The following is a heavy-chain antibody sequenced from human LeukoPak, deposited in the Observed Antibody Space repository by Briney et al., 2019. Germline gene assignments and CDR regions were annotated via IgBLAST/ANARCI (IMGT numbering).Heavy chain of an antibody. CDR3: ARHGHCTNGVCYSNYYYYMDV. CDR1: GYSFTSYW. V-gene: IGHV5-51*01. CDR2: IYPDDSDT. J-gene: IGHJ6*03. Sequence: HGASLQISCKGSGYSFTSYWIGWVRQMPGKGLEWMGIIYPDDSDTRYSPSFEGQVIISVDKSISTAYLQWSSLKASDTATYYCARHGHCTNGVCYSNYYYYMDVWGKGTTVTVSS. D-gene: IGHD2-8*01.